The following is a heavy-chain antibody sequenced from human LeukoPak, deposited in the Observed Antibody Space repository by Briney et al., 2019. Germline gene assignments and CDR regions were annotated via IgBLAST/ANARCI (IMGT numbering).Heavy chain of an antibody. Sequence: GGSLRLSCAASGFTFSSCAMHWVRQAPGKGLEYVSAISSNGGSTYYANSVKGRFTISRDNSKNTLYLQMGSLRAEDMAVYYCARVWYLDYDILTGPFDYWGQGTLVTVSS. CDR2: ISSNGGST. CDR3: ARVWYLDYDILTGPFDY. V-gene: IGHV3-64*01. D-gene: IGHD3-9*01. CDR1: GFTFSSCA. J-gene: IGHJ4*02.